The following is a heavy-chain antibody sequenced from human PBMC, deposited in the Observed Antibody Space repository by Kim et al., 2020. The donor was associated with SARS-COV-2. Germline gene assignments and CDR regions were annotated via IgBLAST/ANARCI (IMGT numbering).Heavy chain of an antibody. J-gene: IGHJ4*02. Sequence: STYYHPSLKSRVTISVDTSKNQFSLKLSSVTAADTAVYYCARSPSIVVVPAAPFDYWGQGTLVTVSS. D-gene: IGHD2-2*01. CDR3: ARSPSIVVVPAAPFDY. CDR2: ST. V-gene: IGHV4-31*02.